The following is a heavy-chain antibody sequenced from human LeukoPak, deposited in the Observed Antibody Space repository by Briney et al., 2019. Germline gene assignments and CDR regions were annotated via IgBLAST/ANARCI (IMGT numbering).Heavy chain of an antibody. CDR1: GFTFSTYA. J-gene: IGHJ3*02. Sequence: PGGSLRLSCAASGFTFSTYAMSWVRQAPGKGLEWVSAISGSGSTTYYADSVKGRFTISRDNSKNTLYLQMNSLRAEDTAVYYCAKDWSYNSPVDDAFDIWGQGTMVTVSS. V-gene: IGHV3-23*01. D-gene: IGHD6-13*01. CDR3: AKDWSYNSPVDDAFDI. CDR2: ISGSGSTT.